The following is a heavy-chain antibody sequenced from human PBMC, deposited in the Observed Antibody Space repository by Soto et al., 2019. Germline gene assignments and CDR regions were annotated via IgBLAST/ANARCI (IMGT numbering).Heavy chain of an antibody. CDR3: ARGKYCSSTSCRKYYYYGMDV. CDR2: ISAYNGNT. CDR1: GYTFTSYG. Sequence: ASVKVSCKASGYTFTSYGISWVQQAPGQGLEWMGWISAYNGNTNYAQKLQGRVTMTTDTSTSTAYMELRSLRSDDTAVYYCARGKYCSSTSCRKYYYYGMDVWGQGTTVTVSS. D-gene: IGHD2-2*01. J-gene: IGHJ6*02. V-gene: IGHV1-18*01.